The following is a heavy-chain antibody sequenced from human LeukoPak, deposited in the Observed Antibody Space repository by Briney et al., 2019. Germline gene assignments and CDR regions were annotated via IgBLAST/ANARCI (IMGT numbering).Heavy chain of an antibody. CDR2: ISSSSSYI. D-gene: IGHD6-6*01. CDR3: ARDLPSIAARFGLFDY. J-gene: IGHJ4*02. CDR1: GFTFSSYS. V-gene: IGHV3-21*01. Sequence: GGSLRLSCAASGFTFSSYSMNWVRQAPGKGLEWVSSISSSSSYIYYADSVKGRFTISRDNATNSLYLHMNSLRAEDTAVYYCARDLPSIAARFGLFDYWGQGTLVTVSS.